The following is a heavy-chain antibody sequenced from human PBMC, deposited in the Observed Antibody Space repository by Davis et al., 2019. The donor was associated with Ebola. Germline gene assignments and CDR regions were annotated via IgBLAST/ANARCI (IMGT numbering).Heavy chain of an antibody. CDR1: GGSFSGYY. D-gene: IGHD4-17*01. CDR3: ARDRGDYAPFDY. Sequence: MPSETLSLTCAVYGGSFSGYYWSWIRQPPGKGLEWIGEINHSGVTNYNPSLKSRVTISVDTSKNQFSLKLSSVTAADTAVYYCARDRGDYAPFDYWGQGTLVTVSS. J-gene: IGHJ4*02. V-gene: IGHV4-34*01. CDR2: INHSGVT.